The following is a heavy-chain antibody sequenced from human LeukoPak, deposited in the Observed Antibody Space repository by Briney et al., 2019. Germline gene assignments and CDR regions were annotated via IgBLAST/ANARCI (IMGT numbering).Heavy chain of an antibody. CDR2: ISAYNGNT. D-gene: IGHD4-11*01. CDR3: ARGTRDYSNIFDY. V-gene: IGHV1-18*01. Sequence: ASVKVSCKASGYTFTNYAIHWVRQAPGQRFEWMGWISAYNGNTNYAQKLQGRVTMTTDTSTSTAYMELRSLRSDDTAVYYCARGTRDYSNIFDYWGQGTLVTVSS. CDR1: GYTFTNYA. J-gene: IGHJ4*02.